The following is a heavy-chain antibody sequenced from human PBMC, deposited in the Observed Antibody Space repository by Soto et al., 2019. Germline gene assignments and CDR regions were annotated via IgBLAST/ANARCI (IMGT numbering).Heavy chain of an antibody. D-gene: IGHD3-22*01. J-gene: IGHJ3*02. V-gene: IGHV3-21*01. CDR1: GFTFSSYS. CDR3: ARDSMLLVESGGDAFDI. CDR2: ISSSSSYI. Sequence: EVQLVESGGGLVKPGGSLRLSCAASGFTFSSYSMNWVRQAPGKGLEWVSSISSSSSYIYYADSVKGRFTISRDNAKNSLYLQMNSLRAEDTAVYYCARDSMLLVESGGDAFDIWGQGTMVTVSS.